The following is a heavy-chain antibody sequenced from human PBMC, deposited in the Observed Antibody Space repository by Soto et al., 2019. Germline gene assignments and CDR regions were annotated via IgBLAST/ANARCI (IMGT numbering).Heavy chain of an antibody. CDR2: ISGSGGST. CDR1: GFTFSSYA. V-gene: IGHV3-23*01. Sequence: EVQLLESGGGLVQPGGSLRLSCAASGFTFSSYAMSWVRQAPGKGLVWVSAISGSGGSTYYADSVKGRFTISRDNSKNTLYLQMNCLRAEDTAVYYCAKDLLVAAGTPAVGYWGQGTLVTVSS. J-gene: IGHJ4*02. CDR3: AKDLLVAAGTPAVGY. D-gene: IGHD6-13*01.